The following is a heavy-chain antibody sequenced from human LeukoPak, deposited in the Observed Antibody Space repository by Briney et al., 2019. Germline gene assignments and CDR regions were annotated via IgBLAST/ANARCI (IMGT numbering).Heavy chain of an antibody. CDR2: MNPNSGNT. J-gene: IGHJ5*02. CDR3: ARSRGYDFWIGYPHLFDP. D-gene: IGHD3-3*01. CDR1: GYTFTSYD. V-gene: IGHV1-8*01. Sequence: ASVKVSCKASGYTFTSYDINWVRQATGQGLEWMGWMNPNSGNTVYAQKFQGRVTMTRNTSISTAYMDLSSLRSEDTAVYYCARSRGYDFWIGYPHLFDPWGQGTLVTVSS.